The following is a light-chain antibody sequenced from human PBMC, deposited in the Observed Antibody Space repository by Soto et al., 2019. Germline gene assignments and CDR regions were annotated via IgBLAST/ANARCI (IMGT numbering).Light chain of an antibody. CDR1: LSVSVY. J-gene: IGKJ5*01. V-gene: IGKV3-11*01. CDR2: DAS. Sequence: VLTQSPATLSLSKGERATLPCRTSLSVSVYLDWYQQKPGQAPRLLISDASNRATGIPARFSGSGSGTDFTLTISSLEPEDFAVYYCHQRQYWPPITFGQGTRLEIK. CDR3: HQRQYWPPIT.